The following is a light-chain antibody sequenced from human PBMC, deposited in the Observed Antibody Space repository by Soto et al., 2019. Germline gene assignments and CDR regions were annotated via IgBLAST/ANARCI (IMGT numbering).Light chain of an antibody. CDR1: RDPRSD. J-gene: IGKJ1*01. V-gene: IGKV1-6*01. Sequence: QMTQSSSSLSAFVREKIIFTCKASRDPRSDVSWYQQQPGQAPNLLIYAASNLYTGVPSRFSGSRSGKEFTLIISSLQPEDFASYYCLQDYGDSWTFGQGTKVDIK. CDR2: AAS. CDR3: LQDYGDSWT.